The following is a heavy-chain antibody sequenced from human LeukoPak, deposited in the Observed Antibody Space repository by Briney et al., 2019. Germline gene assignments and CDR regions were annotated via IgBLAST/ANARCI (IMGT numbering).Heavy chain of an antibody. J-gene: IGHJ4*02. V-gene: IGHV3-53*01. CDR2: IYDNNST. CDR3: ARGLDYSAGTFDY. CDR1: GFTVSSNY. D-gene: IGHD3-16*01. Sequence: PGGSLRLSCAVSGFTVSSNYMNWVRQAPGEGLEWVSIIYDNNSTYYADSVKGRFTISRGNSKNTLYLQMNSLRAEDTAVYYCARGLDYSAGTFDYWGQGTLVTVSS.